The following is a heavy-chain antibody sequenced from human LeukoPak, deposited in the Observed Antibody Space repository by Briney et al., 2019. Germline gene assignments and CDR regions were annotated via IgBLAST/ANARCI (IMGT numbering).Heavy chain of an antibody. J-gene: IGHJ4*02. V-gene: IGHV1-2*04. CDR2: INPNSGGT. Sequence: APVKVSCKASGYTFTGYYMHWVRQAPGQGLEWMGWINPNSGGTNYAQKFQGWVTMTRDTSISTAYMELSRLRSDDTAVYYCARHNTAMVGYYFDYWGQGTLVTVSS. CDR3: ARHNTAMVGYYFDY. CDR1: GYTFTGYY. D-gene: IGHD5-18*01.